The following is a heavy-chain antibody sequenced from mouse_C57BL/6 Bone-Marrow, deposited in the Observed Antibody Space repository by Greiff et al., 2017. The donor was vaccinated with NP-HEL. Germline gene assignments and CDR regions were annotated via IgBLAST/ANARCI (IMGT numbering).Heavy chain of an antibody. CDR1: GYTFTSYW. V-gene: IGHV1-69*01. Sequence: VQLQQPGAELVMPGASVKLSCKASGYTFTSYWMHWVKQRPGQGLEWIGKIDPSDSYTNYNQKFKGKSTLTVDKSSSTAYMQLSSLTSEDSAVYYRGRGVYSNYSDYWGQGTTLTVSS. J-gene: IGHJ2*01. CDR3: GRGVYSNYSDY. D-gene: IGHD2-5*01. CDR2: IDPSDSYT.